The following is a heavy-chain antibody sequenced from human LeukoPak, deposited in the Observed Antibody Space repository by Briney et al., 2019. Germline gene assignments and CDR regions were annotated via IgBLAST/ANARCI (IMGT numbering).Heavy chain of an antibody. CDR1: GFTFSSYA. D-gene: IGHD3-16*02. J-gene: IGHJ3*02. CDR3: ARSPQPYDYVWGSYRFDAFDI. Sequence: PGGSLRLSCAASGFTFSSYAMSWVRQAPGKGLEWVSYISSSSSTIYYADSVKGRFTISRDNAKNSLYLQMNSLRAEDTAVYYCARSPQPYDYVWGSYRFDAFDIWGQGTMVTVSS. V-gene: IGHV3-48*01. CDR2: ISSSSSTI.